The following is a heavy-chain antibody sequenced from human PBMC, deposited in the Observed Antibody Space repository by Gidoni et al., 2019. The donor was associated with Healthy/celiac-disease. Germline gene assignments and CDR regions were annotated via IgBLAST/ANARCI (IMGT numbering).Heavy chain of an antibody. V-gene: IGHV3-30-3*01. CDR2: ISYEGSNK. CDR3: ATLAIAVAADYFDY. J-gene: IGHJ4*02. Sequence: QVQLVESGGGVVQPGRSLRLSCAASGFTFSSYAMHWVRQAPGKRLEWVAVISYEGSNKYYADSVKGRFTIARDNSKNTLYLQMNSLRAEDTAVYYCATLAIAVAADYFDYWGQGTLVTVSS. D-gene: IGHD6-19*01. CDR1: GFTFSSYA.